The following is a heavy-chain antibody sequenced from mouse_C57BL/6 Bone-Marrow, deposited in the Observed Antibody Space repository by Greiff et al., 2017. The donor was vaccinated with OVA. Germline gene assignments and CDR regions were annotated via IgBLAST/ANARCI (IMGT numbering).Heavy chain of an antibody. CDR2: IDPNSGGT. J-gene: IGHJ4*01. Sequence: QVQLQQPGAELVKPGASVKLSCKASGYTFTSYWMHWVKQRPGRGLEWIGRIDPNSGGTKYNEKFKSKATLTVDKPSSTAYMQLSSLTSEDSAFYYCARDPYSNYVDYYAMDYWGQGTSVTVSS. CDR1: GYTFTSYW. CDR3: ARDPYSNYVDYYAMDY. V-gene: IGHV1-72*01. D-gene: IGHD2-5*01.